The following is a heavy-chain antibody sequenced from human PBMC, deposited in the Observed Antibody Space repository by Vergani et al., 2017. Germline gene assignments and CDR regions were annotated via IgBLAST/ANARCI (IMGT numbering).Heavy chain of an antibody. CDR3: AKTITMVRGVTNYFDY. J-gene: IGHJ4*02. CDR1: GFTFSSYA. V-gene: IGHV3-23*01. D-gene: IGHD3-10*01. Sequence: EVQLLESGGGLVQPGGSLRLSCAASGFTFSSYAMSWVRQAPGKGLEWVSAISGSGDSTYYADSVKGRFTISRDNSKNTLYLQMNSLRAEDTAVYYCAKTITMVRGVTNYFDYWGQGTLVTVSS. CDR2: ISGSGDST.